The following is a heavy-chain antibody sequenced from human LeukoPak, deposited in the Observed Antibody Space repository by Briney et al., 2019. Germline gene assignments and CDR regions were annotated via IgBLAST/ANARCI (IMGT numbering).Heavy chain of an antibody. CDR2: IYARGDT. D-gene: IGHD3-3*01. V-gene: IGHV4-4*07. CDR3: ARDGVHFPIFGAVRIPSDLGVFDI. Sequence: SETLSLTCTVSGGSITNYHWTWIRQPAGKGLQWIGHIYARGDTIYNPSLNSRVTISVDKSSNQVSLQLTSVTAAGTAMYYCARDGVHFPIFGAVRIPSDLGVFDIWGHGTMVTVSS. CDR1: GGSITNYH. J-gene: IGHJ3*02.